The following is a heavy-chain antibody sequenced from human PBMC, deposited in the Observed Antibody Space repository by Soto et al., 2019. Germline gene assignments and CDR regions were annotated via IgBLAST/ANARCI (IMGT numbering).Heavy chain of an antibody. D-gene: IGHD3-10*01. CDR1: GGSISSGDYY. CDR2: IFYSGST. CDR3: ARVSYYHGSGSSSDY. V-gene: IGHV4-30-4*01. Sequence: SETLSLTCTVSGGSISSGDYYWNWIRQPPGKGLEWIGYIFYSGSTYYNPSLKSRITISVDTSKNQFSLKLSSVTAADTAVYYCARVSYYHGSGSSSDYWGHGTLVTVSS. J-gene: IGHJ4*01.